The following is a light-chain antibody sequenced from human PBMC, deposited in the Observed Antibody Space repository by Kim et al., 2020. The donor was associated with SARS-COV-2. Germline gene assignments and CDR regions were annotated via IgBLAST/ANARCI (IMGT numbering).Light chain of an antibody. CDR3: NSRDSSGNHLV. J-gene: IGLJ2*01. CDR1: SLRSYY. CDR2: GKN. V-gene: IGLV3-19*01. Sequence: SSELTQDPAVSVALGQTVRITCQVDSLRSYYASWYQQKPGQAPVLVIYGKNNRPSWIPDRFSGSSSGNSASLPITGAQAEDEADYYCNSRDSSGNHLVFG.